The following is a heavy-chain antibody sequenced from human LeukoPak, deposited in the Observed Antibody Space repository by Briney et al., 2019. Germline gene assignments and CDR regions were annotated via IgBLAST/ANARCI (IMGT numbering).Heavy chain of an antibody. V-gene: IGHV3-49*03. J-gene: IGHJ4*02. Sequence: GGSLRLSCTASGFTFGDYAMSWFRQAPGKGPEWVGFIRSKAYGGTTEYAASVKGRFTISRDDSKSIAYLQMNSLKTEDTAVYYCTRDPRYCSGGSCYSDYWGQGTLVTVSS. CDR1: GFTFGDYA. CDR2: IRSKAYGGTT. CDR3: TRDPRYCSGGSCYSDY. D-gene: IGHD2-15*01.